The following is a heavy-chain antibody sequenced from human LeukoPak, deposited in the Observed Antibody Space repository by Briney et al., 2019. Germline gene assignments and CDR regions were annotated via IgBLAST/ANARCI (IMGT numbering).Heavy chain of an antibody. CDR3: ARGATYYDFWSGYYLDY. V-gene: IGHV4-4*02. CDR2: IYHSGST. Sequence: SETLSLTCTVSGASISSSNWWSWVRQPPGKGLEWTGEIYHSGSTNYNPSLKSRVAISVDTSKNQFSLKLSSVTAADTAVYYCARGATYYDFWSGYYLDYWGQGTLVTVSS. D-gene: IGHD3-3*01. J-gene: IGHJ4*02. CDR1: GASISSSNW.